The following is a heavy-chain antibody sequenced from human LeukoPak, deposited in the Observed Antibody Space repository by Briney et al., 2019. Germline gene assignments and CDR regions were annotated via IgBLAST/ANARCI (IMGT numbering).Heavy chain of an antibody. J-gene: IGHJ4*02. Sequence: GGSLRLSCAASGFTFSSYAMNWVRQAPGKGLEWVSVISSSGGTTYYSDSVKGRFIISRDNSKNTLYLQMNSLRADDTAVYYCARIETATGPAGPAGYWGQGTLVTVSS. CDR3: ARIETATGPAGPAGY. CDR1: GFTFSSYA. D-gene: IGHD3-9*01. V-gene: IGHV3-23*01. CDR2: ISSSGGTT.